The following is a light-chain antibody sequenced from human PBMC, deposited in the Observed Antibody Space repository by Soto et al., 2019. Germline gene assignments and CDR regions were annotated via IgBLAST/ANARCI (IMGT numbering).Light chain of an antibody. CDR2: DVS. Sequence: QSALTQPASVSGSPGQSITISCTGTSSDVGAFNLVSWYQHHPGKAPKLMIHDVSNRPSGVSDRFSGSKSGNTASLTISGLQAEDEADYYCCSHGSGSPRVFGTGTKVTVL. J-gene: IGLJ1*01. CDR1: SSDVGAFNL. V-gene: IGLV2-14*03. CDR3: CSHGSGSPRV.